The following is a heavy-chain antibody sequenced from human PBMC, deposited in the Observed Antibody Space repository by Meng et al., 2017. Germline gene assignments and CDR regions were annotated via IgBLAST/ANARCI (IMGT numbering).Heavy chain of an antibody. J-gene: IGHJ4*02. CDR1: GFPFSSYA. Sequence: GGSLRPSCAASGFPFSSYAMHWVRQATGKGLEGVAVISDDGRNKYYADSVKGRFTISRDKSKMTLYLQMNSLRAEDTAVYYCAREDYSSSWLHDYWGQGTLVTVSS. V-gene: IGHV3-30*04. CDR3: AREDYSSSWLHDY. CDR2: ISDDGRNK. D-gene: IGHD6-13*01.